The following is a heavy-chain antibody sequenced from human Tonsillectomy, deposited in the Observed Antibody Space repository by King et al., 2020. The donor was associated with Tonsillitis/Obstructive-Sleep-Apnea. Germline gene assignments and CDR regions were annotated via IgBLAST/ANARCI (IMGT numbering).Heavy chain of an antibody. D-gene: IGHD6-6*01. CDR1: GYSFTSYW. J-gene: IGHJ4*02. Sequence: EVQLVESGAEVKKPGESLKISCEGSGYSFTSYWIGWVRKMPGKGLEWRGIIYPVDSATRYNPSFQGQVTISADKSISTAYLRWSSLKASDTAIYYCARQYTTSQQSDYWGQGTLVTVSS. V-gene: IGHV5-51*01. CDR2: IYPVDSAT. CDR3: ARQYTTSQQSDY.